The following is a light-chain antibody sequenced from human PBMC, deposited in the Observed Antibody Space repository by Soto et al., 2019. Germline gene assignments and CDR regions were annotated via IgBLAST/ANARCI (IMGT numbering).Light chain of an antibody. J-gene: IGKJ5*01. Sequence: EIVMTQSPATLSVSPGERATLSCRASQSISSNLAWYQRKPGQAPRLLIYGASTRVTGVPARFSGSGSGTEFTLTISRRQSEALEVYYCQQYNNWPITFGQGTRLEIK. CDR1: QSISSN. CDR2: GAS. V-gene: IGKV3-15*01. CDR3: QQYNNWPIT.